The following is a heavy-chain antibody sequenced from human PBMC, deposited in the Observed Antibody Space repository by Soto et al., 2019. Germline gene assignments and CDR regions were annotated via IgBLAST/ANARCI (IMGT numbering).Heavy chain of an antibody. J-gene: IGHJ4*02. V-gene: IGHV4-34*01. CDR3: ARRSVYSVYIYRNKAMRQGYLDY. CDR2: INHSGST. CDR1: GGSFSGYY. Sequence: SETLSLTCAVYGGSFSGYYWGWIRQPPEKGLEWIGEINHSGSTNYNPSLKSRVTISVDTSKNQFSLKLSSVTAADTAVYYCARRSVYSVYIYRNKAMRQGYLDYWCQGTLVTVSS. D-gene: IGHD4-4*01.